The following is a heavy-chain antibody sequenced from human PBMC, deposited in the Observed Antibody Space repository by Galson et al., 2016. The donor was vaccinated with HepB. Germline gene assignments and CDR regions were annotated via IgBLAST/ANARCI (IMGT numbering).Heavy chain of an antibody. CDR3: ARGLRPYRFGLHYFDR. CDR1: GFSFSSYG. Sequence: SLRLSCAASGFSFSSYGMHWVRQAPGKGLQWVAIISYDGFNEFYADSVKGRFTISRDTSKNTLYLQMNRLRAEDTALYYCARGLRPYRFGLHYFDRCGQGTLVTVSS. D-gene: IGHD5-18*01. V-gene: IGHV3-30*03. CDR2: ISYDGFNE. J-gene: IGHJ4*02.